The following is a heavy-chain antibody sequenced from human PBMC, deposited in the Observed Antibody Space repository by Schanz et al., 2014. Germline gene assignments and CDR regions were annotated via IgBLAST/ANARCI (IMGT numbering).Heavy chain of an antibody. CDR2: IKPRGDST. Sequence: QVQLVQSGAEVKKPGASVKVSCKASGYTFTTYSMHWVRQAPGQGLEWMEIIKPRGDSTSYAQKFRGRVARSRDTSTSTVDMELMRMRCEYTDEYVCARGAWEGDFDIWGQGTMVNVSS. D-gene: IGHD1-26*01. CDR3: ARGAWEGDFDI. CDR1: GYTFTTYS. V-gene: IGHV1-46*03. J-gene: IGHJ3*02.